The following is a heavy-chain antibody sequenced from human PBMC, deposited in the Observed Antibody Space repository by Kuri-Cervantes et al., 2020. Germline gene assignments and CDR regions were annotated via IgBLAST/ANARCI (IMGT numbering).Heavy chain of an antibody. Sequence: GGSLRLSCAASGFTVSSNYMSWVRQAPGKGLEWVSVIYSGGSTYYADSVKGRFTISRDNSKNTLYLQMNSLRAEDTAVYYCARSIVAGSSHHHNMRGALVDYWGQGTLVTVSS. V-gene: IGHV3-66*02. CDR2: IYSGGST. D-gene: IGHD6-19*01. CDR1: GFTVSSNY. J-gene: IGHJ4*02. CDR3: ARSIVAGSSHHHNMRGALVDY.